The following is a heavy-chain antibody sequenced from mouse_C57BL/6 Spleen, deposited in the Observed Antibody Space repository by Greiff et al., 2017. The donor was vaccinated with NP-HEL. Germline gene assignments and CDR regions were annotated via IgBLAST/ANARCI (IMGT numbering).Heavy chain of an antibody. Sequence: VQLQQSVAELVRPGASVKLSCTASGFNIKNTYMHWVKQRPEQGLAWIGRIDPANGNTTYAPKFQGKATITADTSSNTAYLQLSSLTSEDTAIYYCAREDYYGSSPLDYWGQGTTLTVSS. CDR1: GFNIKNTY. V-gene: IGHV14-3*01. CDR3: AREDYYGSSPLDY. J-gene: IGHJ2*01. D-gene: IGHD1-1*01. CDR2: IDPANGNT.